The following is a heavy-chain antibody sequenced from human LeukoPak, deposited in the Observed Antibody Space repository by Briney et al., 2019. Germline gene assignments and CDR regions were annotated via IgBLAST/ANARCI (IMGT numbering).Heavy chain of an antibody. CDR3: ARGAAAGLIFDY. CDR1: GFTFSSYA. Sequence: PGRSLRLSCAASGFTFSSYAMHWVRQAPGKGLEWVAVISYDGSNKYYADSVKGRFTISRDNSKNTLYLQMNSLRAEDTAVYYCARGAAAGLIFDYWGRGTLVTVTS. V-gene: IGHV3-30-3*01. D-gene: IGHD6-13*01. J-gene: IGHJ4*02. CDR2: ISYDGSNK.